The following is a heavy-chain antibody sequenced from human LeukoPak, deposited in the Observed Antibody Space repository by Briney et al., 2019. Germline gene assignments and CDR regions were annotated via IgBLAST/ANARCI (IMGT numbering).Heavy chain of an antibody. Sequence: GASVTVSCKASGYTFTGYYIHWVRQAPGQGLEWVGRINPNSGGTNYAQKFQGRVTMTRDTSISTAYMELSRLRSDDTAVYYWARSGYYGSGSYYKPGLDPWGQGTLVTVSS. CDR2: INPNSGGT. CDR3: ARSGYYGSGSYYKPGLDP. J-gene: IGHJ5*02. CDR1: GYTFTGYY. D-gene: IGHD3-10*01. V-gene: IGHV1-2*02.